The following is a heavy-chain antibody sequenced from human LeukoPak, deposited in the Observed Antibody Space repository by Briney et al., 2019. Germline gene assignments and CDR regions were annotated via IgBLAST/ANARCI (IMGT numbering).Heavy chain of an antibody. CDR1: GYTFTGYY. CDR3: VRDETAGYSSSWADY. CDR2: INPNSGGT. V-gene: IGHV1-2*02. J-gene: IGHJ4*02. D-gene: IGHD6-13*01. Sequence: ASVKVSCKASGYTFTGYYMHWVRQAPGQGLEWMGWINPNSGGTNYAQKFQGRVTMTRDTSISTAYMELSRLRSDDTAVYYCVRDETAGYSSSWADYWGQGTLVTVSS.